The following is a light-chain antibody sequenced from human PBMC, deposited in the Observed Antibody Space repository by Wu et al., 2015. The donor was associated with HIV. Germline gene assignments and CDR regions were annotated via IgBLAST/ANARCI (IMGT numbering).Light chain of an antibody. CDR3: QQYNNWPPLT. V-gene: IGKV3-15*01. CDR1: QSVSSN. J-gene: IGKJ3*01. Sequence: EIVMTQSPATLSVSPGERATLSCRASQSVSSNLAWYQQKPGQAPRLLIYGASTRATGIPARFSGSGSGTEFTLTISSMQSEDFAVYCCQQYNNWPPLTFGPGTKVDIK. CDR2: GAS.